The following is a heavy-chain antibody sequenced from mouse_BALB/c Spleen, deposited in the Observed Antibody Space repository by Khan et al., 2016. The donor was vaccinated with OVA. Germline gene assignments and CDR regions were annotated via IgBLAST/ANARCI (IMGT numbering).Heavy chain of an antibody. J-gene: IGHJ2*01. Sequence: EVQLQESGPGLVKPSQSLSLTCTVTGYSITSDYAWNWIRPFPGNKLEWMGFISYSGNTNYNPSLKSRFSITRDTSKNQFFLQLNSVTTEDTATYYCARIYGEDFDYWGQGTTLTGSS. V-gene: IGHV3-2*02. CDR1: GYSITSDYA. CDR2: ISYSGNT. D-gene: IGHD1-1*01. CDR3: ARIYGEDFDY.